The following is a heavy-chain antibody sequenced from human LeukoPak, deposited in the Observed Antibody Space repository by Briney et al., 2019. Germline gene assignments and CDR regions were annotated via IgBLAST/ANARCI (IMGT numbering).Heavy chain of an antibody. CDR1: GGSISSYY. Sequence: SETLSLTCTVSGGSISSYYWSWIRQPPGKGLEWIGYIYYSGSANCNPSLKSRVTISVDTSKNQFSLKLSSVTAADTAVYYCARDLGSVLWFGELLSGWFDPWGQGTLVTVSS. CDR2: IYYSGSA. V-gene: IGHV4-59*12. CDR3: ARDLGSVLWFGELLSGWFDP. D-gene: IGHD3-10*01. J-gene: IGHJ5*02.